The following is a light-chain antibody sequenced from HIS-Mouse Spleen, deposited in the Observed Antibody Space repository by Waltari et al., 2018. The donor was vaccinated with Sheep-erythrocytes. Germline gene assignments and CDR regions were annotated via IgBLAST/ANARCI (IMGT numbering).Light chain of an antibody. Sequence: DIQMTQSPSSLSASLGDRVTITCRAIQGIRNDLGWYQQKPAKAPKRLFYAASSLQSGVPSRFSGSGSETEFTLTISSLQPEDVATYYCLQHNSYPRTFGQGTKVEIK. CDR1: QGIRND. CDR2: AAS. V-gene: IGKV1-17*01. CDR3: LQHNSYPRT. J-gene: IGKJ1*01.